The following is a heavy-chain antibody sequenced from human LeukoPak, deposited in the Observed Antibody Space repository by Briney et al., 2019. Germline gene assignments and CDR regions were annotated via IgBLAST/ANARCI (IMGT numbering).Heavy chain of an antibody. J-gene: IGHJ4*02. D-gene: IGHD3-10*01. CDR2: ISGFAGSI. V-gene: IGHV3-23*01. Sequence: GGSLRLSCAASGFTFSSFAMSWVRQAPEKGLEWVSSISGFAGSIYYADSVKGRFTISRDNSKNTLYLLMTSLRADDTAVYYCAKYGSGSSGFDYWGQGTLVTVSS. CDR3: AKYGSGSSGFDY. CDR1: GFTFSSFA.